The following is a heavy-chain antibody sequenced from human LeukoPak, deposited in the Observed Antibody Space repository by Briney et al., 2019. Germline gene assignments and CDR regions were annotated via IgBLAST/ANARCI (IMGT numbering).Heavy chain of an antibody. CDR2: ISAYNGNT. D-gene: IGHD1-26*01. Sequence: ASVKVSCKASGYTFTSYGISWERQAPGQGLEWMGWISAYNGNTNYAQKLQGRVTMTTNTSTSTAYMELRSLRSDDTAVYYCARDSGKRWELLRNYYYYYYMVVWGKGTTVTVSS. CDR1: GYTFTSYG. J-gene: IGHJ6*03. CDR3: ARDSGKRWELLRNYYYYYYMVV. V-gene: IGHV1-18*01.